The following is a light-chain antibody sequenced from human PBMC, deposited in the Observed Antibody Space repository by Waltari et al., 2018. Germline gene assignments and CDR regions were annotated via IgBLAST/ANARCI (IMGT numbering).Light chain of an antibody. CDR1: KIGSKS. CDR3: QVWDITSDHFV. V-gene: IGLV3-21*02. Sequence: SYVLTQPPSVSVAPGQTARLTCGGNKIGSKSVHWYQQKPGQAPVLVVYDNSDLPSGIPERFSGSNSGNTATLTISRVEAGDEADYYCQVWDITSDHFVFGTGTKVTVL. J-gene: IGLJ1*01. CDR2: DNS.